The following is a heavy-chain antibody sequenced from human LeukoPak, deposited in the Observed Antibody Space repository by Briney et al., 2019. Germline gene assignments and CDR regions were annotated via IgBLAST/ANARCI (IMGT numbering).Heavy chain of an antibody. CDR1: GGSISSSSYY. CDR2: IYYSGST. J-gene: IGHJ5*02. Sequence: SETLSLTCTVSGGSISSSSYYWGWIRQPPGKGLEWIGSIYYSGSTYYNPSLKSRVTISVDTSKNQFSLKLSSVTAADTAVYYCARSPTPPYSSSWRNWFDPWGQGTLVTVSS. CDR3: ARSPTPPYSSSWRNWFDP. D-gene: IGHD6-13*01. V-gene: IGHV4-39*07.